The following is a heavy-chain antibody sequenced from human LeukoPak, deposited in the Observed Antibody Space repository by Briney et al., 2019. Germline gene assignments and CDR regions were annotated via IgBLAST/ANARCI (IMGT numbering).Heavy chain of an antibody. CDR3: ARGTSMDV. V-gene: IGHV3-74*01. J-gene: IGHJ6*02. CDR2: IKADGSVT. CDR1: GFTFNDRW. Sequence: GSLRLSCAVSGFTFNDRWMHWVRQAPGKGLVWVSRIKADGSVTNYADSVEGRFTISRDNAKSTLYLQMNSLRVEDTAIYYCARGTSMDVWGRGTTVTVSS.